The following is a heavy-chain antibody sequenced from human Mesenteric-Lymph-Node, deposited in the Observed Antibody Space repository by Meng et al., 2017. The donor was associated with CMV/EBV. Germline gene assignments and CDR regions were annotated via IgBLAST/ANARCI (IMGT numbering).Heavy chain of an antibody. J-gene: IGHJ4*02. CDR3: AHRLGGYSSSWYSLDY. V-gene: IGHV2-5*01. D-gene: IGHD6-13*01. CDR2: ISWNDDK. CDR1: FSLRTSGVR. Sequence: FSLRTSGVRVSSSRLPPGRALEWLALISWNDDKRYSQSLKSRLTITKDTSKNQVVLTMTNMDPVDTATYYCAHRLGGYSSSWYSLDYWGQGTLVTVSS.